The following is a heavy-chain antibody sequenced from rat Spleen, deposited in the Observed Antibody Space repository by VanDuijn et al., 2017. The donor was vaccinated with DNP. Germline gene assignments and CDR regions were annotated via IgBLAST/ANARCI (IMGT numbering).Heavy chain of an antibody. D-gene: IGHD1-11*01. CDR2: IKAKSNNYAT. Sequence: EVQVLESGGGLVQPGNSLKLSCATSGFTFSTTWMYWYRQFPEKRLEWVARIKAKSNNYATDYTESVKGRFTISRDDSKSSIYLQMNNLKEEDNAIYYCAPRVPFDYWGQGVMVTVSS. CDR1: GFTFSTTW. V-gene: IGHV6-6*01. CDR3: APRVPFDY. J-gene: IGHJ2*01.